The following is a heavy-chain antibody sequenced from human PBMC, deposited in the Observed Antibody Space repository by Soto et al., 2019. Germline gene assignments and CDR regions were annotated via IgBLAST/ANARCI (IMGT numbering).Heavy chain of an antibody. CDR2: IDSGDGTT. V-gene: IGHV3-11*01. D-gene: IGHD6-13*01. Sequence: GGSLRLSCTGSGFDFGYYYMSWIRQAPGKGLEWVSYIDSGDGTTYYTDSVKGRFTISRDNAKKTVYLQMSSLRGEDTALYYCVRPYYSSSWFPFDRWGQGTLVTVSS. J-gene: IGHJ4*02. CDR3: VRPYYSSSWFPFDR. CDR1: GFDFGYYY.